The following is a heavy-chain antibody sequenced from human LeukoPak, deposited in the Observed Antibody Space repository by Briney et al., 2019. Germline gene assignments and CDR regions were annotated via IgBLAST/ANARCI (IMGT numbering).Heavy chain of an antibody. Sequence: SQTLSLTCTVSGGSISSGSYYWSWIRQPAGKGLEWIGRIYTSGSTNYNPSLKSRVTISVDTSKNQFSLKLSSVTAADTAVYYCARGYYYGSGSYFRPFDYWGQGTLVTVSS. CDR2: IYTSGST. CDR1: GGSISSGSYY. CDR3: ARGYYYGSGSYFRPFDY. J-gene: IGHJ4*02. D-gene: IGHD3-10*01. V-gene: IGHV4-61*02.